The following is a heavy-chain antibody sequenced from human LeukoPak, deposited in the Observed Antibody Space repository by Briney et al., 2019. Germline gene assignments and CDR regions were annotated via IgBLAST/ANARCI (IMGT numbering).Heavy chain of an antibody. J-gene: IGHJ4*02. CDR1: GYTLTELG. Sequence: ASVKVSFKVSGYTLTELGMHWGRQAPGKGLEWMGSFDPEDGETIYAQKFQGRVTMTEDPSTDTAYMDLSSLRSEDTAVYYCATNVRGYDFEDYWGQGTLVTVSS. V-gene: IGHV1-24*01. CDR2: FDPEDGET. D-gene: IGHD3-3*01. CDR3: ATNVRGYDFEDY.